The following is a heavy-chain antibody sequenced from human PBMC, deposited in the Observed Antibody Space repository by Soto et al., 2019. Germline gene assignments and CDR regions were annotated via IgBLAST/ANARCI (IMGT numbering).Heavy chain of an antibody. J-gene: IGHJ6*02. Sequence: PGGALRLSCAASGFTFLSYAMSWVRQWPGNGLDGVAVISYDSTTTYYADSVNGRLTISRDNSNSALYVQMNSLTGEDTAVYYCPRTRSAWSDFHYYSLDVWGQGTTVTVSS. CDR1: GFTFLSYA. CDR3: PRTRSAWSDFHYYSLDV. D-gene: IGHD1-26*01. CDR2: ISYDSTTT. V-gene: IGHV3-30*03.